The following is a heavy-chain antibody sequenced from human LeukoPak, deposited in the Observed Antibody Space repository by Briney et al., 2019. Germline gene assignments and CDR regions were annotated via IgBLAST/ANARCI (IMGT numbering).Heavy chain of an antibody. Sequence: SETLSLTCTVSGGSISSSSYYWGWIHQPPGKGLEWIGSIYYSGSTYYNPSLKSRVTISVDTSKNQFSLKLSSVTAADTAVYYCAREIPYYYDSSGPRPFDYWGQGTLVTVSS. J-gene: IGHJ4*02. CDR2: IYYSGST. D-gene: IGHD3-22*01. V-gene: IGHV4-39*07. CDR1: GGSISSSSYY. CDR3: AREIPYYYDSSGPRPFDY.